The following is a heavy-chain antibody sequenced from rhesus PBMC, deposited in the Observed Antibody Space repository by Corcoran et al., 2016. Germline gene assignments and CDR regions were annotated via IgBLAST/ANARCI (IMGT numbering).Heavy chain of an antibody. CDR1: GGSISSSYYY. D-gene: IGHD1-20*01. Sequence: QVQLQESGPGVVKPSETLSPTCAGSGGSISSSYYYWSWLRQAPGKGLEWIGYVSYSGSPSYNPSLKSRVTISRDTSKNQFSLKLSSVTAADTAVYYCARDRWGKTTYFDYWGQGVLVTVSS. J-gene: IGHJ4*01. CDR3: ARDRWGKTTYFDY. CDR2: VSYSGSP. V-gene: IGHV4-122*02.